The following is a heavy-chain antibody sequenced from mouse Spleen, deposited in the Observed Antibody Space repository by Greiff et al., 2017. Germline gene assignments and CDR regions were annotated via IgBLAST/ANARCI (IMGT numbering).Heavy chain of an antibody. D-gene: IGHD2-10*02. CDR3: ARSIRYGNYRVDY. J-gene: IGHJ4*01. CDR1: GYTFTSYW. Sequence: QVQLQQPGAELVMPGASVKLSCKASGYTFTSYWMHWVKQRPGQGLEWIGEIDPSDSYTNYNQKFKGKATLTVDKSSSTAYMQLSSLTSEDSAVYYCARSIRYGNYRVDYWGQGTSVTVSS. CDR2: IDPSDSYT. V-gene: IGHV1-69*01.